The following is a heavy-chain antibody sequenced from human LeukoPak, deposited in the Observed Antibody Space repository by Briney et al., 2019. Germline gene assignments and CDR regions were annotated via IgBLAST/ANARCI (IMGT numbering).Heavy chain of an antibody. D-gene: IGHD6-19*01. CDR2: ISYDGSNK. V-gene: IGHV3-30*03. J-gene: IGHJ4*02. CDR1: GFTLSSYV. Sequence: GRSLRLSCAASGFTLSSYVMRWVRQAPGKGLEWVAFISYDGSNKYYADSVKGRFTISRDNSKNMLYLQMNSLRAEDTAVYYCATGSGWYSPDYWGQGTLVTVSS. CDR3: ATGSGWYSPDY.